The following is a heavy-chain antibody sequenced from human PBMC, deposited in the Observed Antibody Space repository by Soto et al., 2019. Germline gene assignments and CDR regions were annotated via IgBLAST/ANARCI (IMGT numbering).Heavy chain of an antibody. Sequence: GGSLRLSCAASGFTFSNAWMSWVRQAPGKGLEWVGRIKSKTDGGTTDYAAPVKGRFTISRDDSKNTLYLQMNSLKTEDTAVYYCTTDPHWGIVVVVAPLSMDVWGKGTKVTVSS. J-gene: IGHJ6*03. CDR2: IKSKTDGGTT. D-gene: IGHD2-15*01. CDR1: GFTFSNAW. V-gene: IGHV3-15*01. CDR3: TTDPHWGIVVVVAPLSMDV.